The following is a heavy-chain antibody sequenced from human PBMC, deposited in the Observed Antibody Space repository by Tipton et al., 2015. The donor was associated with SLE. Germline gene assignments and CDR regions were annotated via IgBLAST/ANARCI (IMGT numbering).Heavy chain of an antibody. CDR3: ARGPEQWLVNPHYFDY. V-gene: IGHV4-39*07. Sequence: PGLVKPSETLSLTCTVSGGSISSSTYYWGWIRQPPGKGLEWIGSIYYSGSTYSNPSLKSRVTISVDTSKNQFSLKLSSATAADTAVYYCARGPEQWLVNPHYFDYWGQGTLVTVSS. CDR2: IYYSGST. J-gene: IGHJ4*02. D-gene: IGHD6-19*01. CDR1: GGSISSSTYY.